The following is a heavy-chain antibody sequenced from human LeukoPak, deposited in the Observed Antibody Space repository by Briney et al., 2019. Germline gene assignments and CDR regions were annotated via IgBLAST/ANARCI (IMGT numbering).Heavy chain of an antibody. CDR3: ARGPSTYYYDSSGYDPYYFDY. Sequence: ASVKVSCKASGYTFTGYYMHWVRQAPGQGLEWMGWINPNSGGTNYAQKFQGRVTMTRDTSISTAYMELSRLRSDDTAVYYCARGPSTYYYDSSGYDPYYFDYWGQGTLVTVSS. J-gene: IGHJ4*02. D-gene: IGHD3-22*01. CDR2: INPNSGGT. V-gene: IGHV1-2*02. CDR1: GYTFTGYY.